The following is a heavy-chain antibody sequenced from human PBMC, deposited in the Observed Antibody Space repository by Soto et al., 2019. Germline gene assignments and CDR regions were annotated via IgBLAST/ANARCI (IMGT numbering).Heavy chain of an antibody. J-gene: IGHJ4*02. V-gene: IGHV4-61*01. D-gene: IGHD3-3*01. CDR1: GGSVSSGSYY. CDR2: IYYSGST. CDR3: AREAVVTIFGVVRFFDY. Sequence: SETLSLTCTVSGGSVSSGSYYWSWIRQPPGKGLEWIGYIYYSGSTNYNPSLKSRVTISVDTSKNQFSLKLSSVTAADTAVYYCAREAVVTIFGVVRFFDYWGQGTLVTVSS.